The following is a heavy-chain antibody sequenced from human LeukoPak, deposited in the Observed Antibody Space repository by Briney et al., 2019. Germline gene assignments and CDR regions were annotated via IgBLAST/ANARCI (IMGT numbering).Heavy chain of an antibody. CDR3: VRDALEGYYSYYYMDV. CDR1: GGPIISHS. CDR2: ISKSGRT. J-gene: IGHJ6*03. Sequence: SETLSLTCSVSGGPIISHSWSWIRQPPGKGLEWIGYISKSGRTDYNPSLRSRVTISINTSKNQFSLKLTSVTAADSAVYYCVRDALEGYYSYYYMDVWGRGTTVTVSS. D-gene: IGHD1-1*01. V-gene: IGHV4-59*11.